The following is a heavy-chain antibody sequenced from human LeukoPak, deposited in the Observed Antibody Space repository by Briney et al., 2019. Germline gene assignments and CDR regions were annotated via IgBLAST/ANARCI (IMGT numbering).Heavy chain of an antibody. J-gene: IGHJ4*02. CDR1: GYTFTSYA. Sequence: ASVKVSCKASGYTFTSYAISWVRQAPRQGLEWMGWISVYNGNTIYAQKLQGRVTMTTDTSTSTAYMDLRSLRSDDTAVYYCARVRGYSGYEDHWGQGTLVTVSS. CDR3: ARVRGYSGYEDH. D-gene: IGHD5-12*01. V-gene: IGHV1-18*04. CDR2: ISVYNGNT.